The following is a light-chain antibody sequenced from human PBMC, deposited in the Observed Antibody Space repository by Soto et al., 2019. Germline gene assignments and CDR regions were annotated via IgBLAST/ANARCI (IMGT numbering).Light chain of an antibody. V-gene: IGKV1-8*01. Sequence: AIRMTQSPSSLSASTGDRATITCRASQGISSYLAWYQQKPGKAPKLLIYAASTLQSGVPSRFSGSGSGTDFTLTISCLQSEDFATYYCQQYYSYPVTFGGGTKVEIK. CDR1: QGISSY. CDR3: QQYYSYPVT. CDR2: AAS. J-gene: IGKJ4*01.